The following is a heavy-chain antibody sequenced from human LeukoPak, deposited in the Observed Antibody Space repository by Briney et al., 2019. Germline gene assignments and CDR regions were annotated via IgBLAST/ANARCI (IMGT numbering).Heavy chain of an antibody. J-gene: IGHJ5*02. CDR1: GGSISSSSYY. Sequence: PSETLSLTCTVSGGSISSSSYYWGWLRQPPGTGLEWIGSIYYSGSTYYNPSLKSRVTISVDTSKNQFSLKLSSVTAADTAVYYCASEAAGYCSGGSCYPPNRFDPWGQGTLVTVSS. CDR3: ASEAAGYCSGGSCYPPNRFDP. D-gene: IGHD2-15*01. V-gene: IGHV4-39*01. CDR2: IYYSGST.